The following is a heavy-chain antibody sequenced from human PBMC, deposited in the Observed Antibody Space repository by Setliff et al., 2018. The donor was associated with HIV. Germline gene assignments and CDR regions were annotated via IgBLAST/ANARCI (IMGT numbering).Heavy chain of an antibody. Sequence: SGPTLVNPTQTLTLTCTFSGFSLYTSGVGVGWIRQPPGKALEWLALIYWNDDKRYSPSLKSRLTITKDTSKNQVVLTMTNMDPVDTGTYYCAYRQGSSWPWXGYFDYWGQGTLVTVSS. CDR3: AYRQGSSWPWXGYFDY. V-gene: IGHV2-5*01. CDR1: GFSLYTSGVG. D-gene: IGHD6-13*01. CDR2: IYWNDDK. J-gene: IGHJ4*02.